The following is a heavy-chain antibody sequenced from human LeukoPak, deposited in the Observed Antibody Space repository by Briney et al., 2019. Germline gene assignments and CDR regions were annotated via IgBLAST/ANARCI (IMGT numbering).Heavy chain of an antibody. Sequence: SQTLSLTCTVSGGSISSGSYYWSWIRQPAGKGLEWIGRIYTSGSTNYNPSLKSRVTISVDTSKNQFSLKLSSVTAADTAVYYCARQEGDAFDIWGQGTMVTVSS. CDR3: ARQEGDAFDI. CDR1: GGSISSGSYY. V-gene: IGHV4-61*02. J-gene: IGHJ3*02. CDR2: IYTSGST.